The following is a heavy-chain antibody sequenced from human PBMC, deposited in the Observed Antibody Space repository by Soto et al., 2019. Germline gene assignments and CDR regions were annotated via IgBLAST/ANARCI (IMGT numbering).Heavy chain of an antibody. V-gene: IGHV1-69*01. CDR1: GGFVRSDP. CDR2: IIPVFGLP. J-gene: IGHJ4*02. Sequence: QLQLVQSGAEVKKPGSSVKVSCKASGGFVRSDPISWVRQAPGQGPEWIGGIIPVFGLPTYAEKFQGRVTITADESSRTAYLELTSLKSEDTAVYFCAKGEGQWELPLWGQGTQVTVSS. D-gene: IGHD1-7*01. CDR3: AKGEGQWELPL.